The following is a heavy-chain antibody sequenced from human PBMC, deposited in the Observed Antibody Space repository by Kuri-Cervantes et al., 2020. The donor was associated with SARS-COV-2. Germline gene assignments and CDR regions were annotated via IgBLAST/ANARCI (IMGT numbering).Heavy chain of an antibody. Sequence: GSLRLSCTVSGDSISSGYYWGWIRQPPGKGLEWIGSIYHSGSTYYNPSLKSRVTISVDTSKNQFSLKLSSVTAADTAVYYCARGAASITMIVVVGNFDYWGQGTLVTVSS. J-gene: IGHJ4*02. CDR2: IYHSGST. CDR3: ARGAASITMIVVVGNFDY. V-gene: IGHV4-38-2*02. D-gene: IGHD3-22*01. CDR1: GDSISSGYY.